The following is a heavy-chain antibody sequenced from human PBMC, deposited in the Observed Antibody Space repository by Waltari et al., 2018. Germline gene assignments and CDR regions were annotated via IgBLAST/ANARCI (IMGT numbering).Heavy chain of an antibody. CDR2: IYTRGST. Sequence: QVQLQESGPGLVKPSETLSLTCTVSGGSISSYYWSWIRQPAGKGLEWIGRIYTRGSTNYNPSLMSPCTMSVDTSKTQFSLKLSSVTAVDTAVYYCARGRPYYYYMDVWGKGTTVTISS. CDR1: GGSISSYY. J-gene: IGHJ6*03. CDR3: ARGRPYYYYMDV. V-gene: IGHV4-4*07.